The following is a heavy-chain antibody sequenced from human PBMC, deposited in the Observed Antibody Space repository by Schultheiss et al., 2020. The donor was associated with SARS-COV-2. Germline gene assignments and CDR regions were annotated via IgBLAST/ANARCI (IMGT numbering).Heavy chain of an antibody. CDR2: IYYSGST. CDR3: ASPGIHVGDWFPPSY. D-gene: IGHD3-9*01. V-gene: IGHV4-59*08. CDR1: GGSISSYY. Sequence: SQTLSLTCTVSGGSISSYYWSWIRQPPGKGLEWIGYIYYSGSTNYNPSLKSRVTISVDTSKNQFSLKLSSVTAADTAVYYCASPGIHVGDWFPPSYWGQGTLVTVSS. J-gene: IGHJ4*02.